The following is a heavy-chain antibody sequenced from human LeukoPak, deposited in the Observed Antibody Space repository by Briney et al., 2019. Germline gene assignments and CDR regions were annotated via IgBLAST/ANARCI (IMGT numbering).Heavy chain of an antibody. D-gene: IGHD6-6*01. J-gene: IGHJ6*02. CDR2: MNPNSGNT. Sequence: ASVKVSCKASGYTFTSYDINWVRQATGQGLEWMGWMNPNSGNTGYAQKFQGRVTMTRNTSISTAYMELSSLRSEDTAVYYCARDSSSSSGAMRLRYGMDVWGQGTTVTVSS. CDR1: GYTFTSYD. V-gene: IGHV1-8*01. CDR3: ARDSSSSSGAMRLRYGMDV.